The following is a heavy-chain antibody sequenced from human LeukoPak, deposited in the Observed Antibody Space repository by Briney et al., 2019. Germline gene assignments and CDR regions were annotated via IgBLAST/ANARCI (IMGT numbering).Heavy chain of an antibody. Sequence: KPGGSLRLSCAASGFTLSSYWMHWVRQAPGKGLVWVSRINSDGSSTSYAESVKGRFTVSRDNAKNTLYLQMNSLRAEDTAVYYCATVTVTTAFDYWGQGTLVTVSS. CDR1: GFTLSSYW. CDR2: INSDGSST. V-gene: IGHV3-74*01. J-gene: IGHJ4*02. CDR3: ATVTVTTAFDY. D-gene: IGHD4-17*01.